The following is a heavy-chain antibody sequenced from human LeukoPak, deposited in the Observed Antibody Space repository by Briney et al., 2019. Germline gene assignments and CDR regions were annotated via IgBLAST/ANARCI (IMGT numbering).Heavy chain of an antibody. CDR1: GGSITSSSYY. D-gene: IGHD4-17*01. J-gene: IGHJ4*02. CDR2: IYYSGAT. V-gene: IGHV4-39*01. Sequence: SETLSLTCTVSGGSITSSSYYWGWVRQPPGKGLEWIGTIYYSGATYFNPSLKRRVTISVDTSKNLFSLNLNSVTAADTSVYYCARQIRETTVTQQGSFDFWGQGTLVTVST. CDR3: ARQIRETTVTQQGSFDF.